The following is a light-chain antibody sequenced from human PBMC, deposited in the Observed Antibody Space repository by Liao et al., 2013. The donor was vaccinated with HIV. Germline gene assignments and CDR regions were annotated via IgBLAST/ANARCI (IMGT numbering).Light chain of an antibody. Sequence: SYVLTQPPSVSVAPGKTARITCGGDNIGDKSVHWYQQKPGQAPLLVIFHETDRPSGISDRFSGSTSENTATLTISRAEAGDEADYYCQVWDSHHDHLGVVFGGGTKLTVL. CDR2: HET. CDR3: QVWDSHHDHLGVV. J-gene: IGLJ2*01. CDR1: NIGDKS. V-gene: IGLV3-21*01.